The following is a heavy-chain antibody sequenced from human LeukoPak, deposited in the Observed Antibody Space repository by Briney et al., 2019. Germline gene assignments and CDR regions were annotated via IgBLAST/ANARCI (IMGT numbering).Heavy chain of an antibody. J-gene: IGHJ4*02. V-gene: IGHV3-23*01. Sequence: GGSLRLSCVASGITFSNYAVSCVRQAPEKGLDWVSVISGSAHKIRYADSVKGRFTISRDNPENIVYLQMNNLRVEDTAVYYCAGRPTGYSSGYIHWGQGTLVTVSS. CDR3: AGRPTGYSSGYIH. D-gene: IGHD5-18*01. CDR1: GITFSNYA. CDR2: ISGSAHKI.